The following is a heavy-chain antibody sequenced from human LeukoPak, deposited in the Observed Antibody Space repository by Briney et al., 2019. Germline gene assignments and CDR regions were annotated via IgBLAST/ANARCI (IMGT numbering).Heavy chain of an antibody. CDR2: INSDGSST. J-gene: IGHJ6*02. D-gene: IGHD6-19*01. V-gene: IGHV3-74*01. CDR1: GFTFSSYW. CDR3: ARMRVVAGTIGYGMDV. Sequence: PGGSLRLSCAASGFTFSSYWMHWVRQVPGKGLVWVSRINSDGSSTSYADSMKGRFTISRDNAKNTLYLQMNSLRAEDTAMYYCARMRVVAGTIGYGMDVWGQGTTVTVS.